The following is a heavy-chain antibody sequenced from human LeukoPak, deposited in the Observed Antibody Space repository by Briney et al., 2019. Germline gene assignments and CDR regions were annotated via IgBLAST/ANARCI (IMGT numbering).Heavy chain of an antibody. J-gene: IGHJ6*02. V-gene: IGHV3-30*04. Sequence: GGSLRLSCAASGFTFSSYAMHWVRQAPGKGLEWVAVISYDGSNKYYADSVKGRFTISRDNSKNTLYLQMNSLRAEDTAVYYCAKDGADYGDYLYYYYGMDVWGQGTTVTVSS. CDR1: GFTFSSYA. D-gene: IGHD4-17*01. CDR2: ISYDGSNK. CDR3: AKDGADYGDYLYYYYGMDV.